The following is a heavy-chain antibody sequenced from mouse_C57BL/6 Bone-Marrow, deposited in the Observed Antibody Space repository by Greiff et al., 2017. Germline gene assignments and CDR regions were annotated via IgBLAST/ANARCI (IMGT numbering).Heavy chain of an antibody. J-gene: IGHJ2*01. CDR3: ARYGCYGADY. CDR1: GFTFTDYY. D-gene: IGHD2-12*01. Sequence: EVKVVESGGGLVQPGGSLSLSCAASGFTFTDYYMSWVRQPPGKALEWLGFIRNKANGYTTEYSASVKGRFTISRDNSQSILYLQMNALRAEDSTTYYCARYGCYGADYWGQGTTLTVSS. CDR2: IRNKANGYTT. V-gene: IGHV7-3*01.